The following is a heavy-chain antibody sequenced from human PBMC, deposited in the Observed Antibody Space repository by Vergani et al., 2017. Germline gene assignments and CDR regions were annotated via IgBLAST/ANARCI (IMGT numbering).Heavy chain of an antibody. V-gene: IGHV3-9*01. J-gene: IGHJ4*02. D-gene: IGHD6-13*01. CDR3: AKGRGSSWFPFDH. Sequence: EVQMVESGGGLVQPGRSLSLSCKASGFNFGGFAMHWVRQVPGKGPEWVSGISWNRNKIDYADSVKGRFSISRDNAKSSLYLQMDSLRLEDTAFYYCAKGRGSSWFPFDHWGQGTLVTVSS. CDR1: GFNFGGFA. CDR2: ISWNRNKI.